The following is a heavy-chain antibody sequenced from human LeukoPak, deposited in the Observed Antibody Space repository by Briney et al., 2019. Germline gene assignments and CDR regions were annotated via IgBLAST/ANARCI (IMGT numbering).Heavy chain of an antibody. D-gene: IGHD2-2*02. J-gene: IGHJ5*02. CDR3: ARDRCSSTSCYNTPNWFDP. V-gene: IGHV3-20*01. CDR1: GFTFDDHG. CDR2: INWNGGSR. Sequence: GGSLRLSCAASGFTFDDHGMNWVRQVPGKGLEWVSGINWNGGSRGYADSVKGRFTISRDNAKNSVYLQMNSLRSEDTAFYHCARDRCSSTSCYNTPNWFDPWGQGTLVTVSS.